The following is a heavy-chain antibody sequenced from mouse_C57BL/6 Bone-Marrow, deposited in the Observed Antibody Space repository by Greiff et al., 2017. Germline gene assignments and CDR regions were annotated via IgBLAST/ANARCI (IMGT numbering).Heavy chain of an antibody. CDR1: GFSLTSYG. CDR3: AKNPLYYGTPMDY. V-gene: IGHV2-5*01. D-gene: IGHD1-1*01. J-gene: IGHJ4*01. CDR2: IWRGGST. Sequence: QVQLQPSGPGLVQPSQSLSITCTVSGFSLTSYGVHWVRQSPGKGLEWLGVIWRGGSTDYNAAFMSRLSITKDNSKSQVFFKMNSLQADDTAIYYCAKNPLYYGTPMDYWGQGTSVTVSS.